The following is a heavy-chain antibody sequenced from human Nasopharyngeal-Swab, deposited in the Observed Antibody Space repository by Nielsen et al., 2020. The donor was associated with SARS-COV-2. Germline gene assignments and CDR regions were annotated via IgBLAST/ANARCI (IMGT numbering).Heavy chain of an antibody. J-gene: IGHJ4*02. CDR1: GYTFTSYA. CDR2: INAGNGNT. D-gene: IGHD6-19*01. Sequence: ASVQVSCKASGYTFTSYAMHWVRQAPGQRLEWMGWINAGNGNTKYSQKFQGRVTITRDTSASTAYMELSSLRSEDTAVYYCARGSKAVAAPKSYFDYWGQGTLVTVSS. V-gene: IGHV1-3*01. CDR3: ARGSKAVAAPKSYFDY.